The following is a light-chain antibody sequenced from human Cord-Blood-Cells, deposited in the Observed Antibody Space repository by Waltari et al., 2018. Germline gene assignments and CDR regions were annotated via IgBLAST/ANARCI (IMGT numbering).Light chain of an antibody. CDR1: QSVSSCY. J-gene: IGKJ1*01. Sequence: EIVLTQSPGTLSLSPGERATLSCRASQSVSSCYLAWYQQKPGHAPRLLIYGASSRATGIPDRFSGSGSGTDFTLTISRLEPEDFAVYYCQQYGSSPWTFGQGTKVEIK. V-gene: IGKV3-20*01. CDR2: GAS. CDR3: QQYGSSPWT.